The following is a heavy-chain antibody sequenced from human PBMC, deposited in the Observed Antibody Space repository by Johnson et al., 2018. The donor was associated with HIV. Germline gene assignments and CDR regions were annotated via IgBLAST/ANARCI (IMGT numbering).Heavy chain of an antibody. Sequence: QEQLVESGGGVVQPGKSLRLSCAASGFTFSSSAMPWVRQAPGQGLQWVALISYDGSIKYFADSVKGRFTLSRDNAKNSLYLQMNSLRAEDTAVYYCATYSSSWYKGGYAFDIWGQGTMVTVSS. CDR2: ISYDGSIK. CDR3: ATYSSSWYKGGYAFDI. CDR1: GFTFSSSA. D-gene: IGHD6-13*01. J-gene: IGHJ3*02. V-gene: IGHV3-30-3*01.